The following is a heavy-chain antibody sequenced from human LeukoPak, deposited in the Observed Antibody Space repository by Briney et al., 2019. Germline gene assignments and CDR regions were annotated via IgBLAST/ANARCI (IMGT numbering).Heavy chain of an antibody. D-gene: IGHD6-13*01. CDR1: GFTVSSNY. CDR2: IYSGGST. CDR3: ARAAAGFDAFDI. V-gene: IGHV3-66*01. J-gene: IGHJ3*02. Sequence: GSLRLSCAASGFTVSSNYMSWVRQAPGKGLEWVSVIYSGGSTYYADSVKGRFTISRDNSKNTLYLQMNSLRAEDTAVYYCARAAAGFDAFDIWGQGTMVTVSS.